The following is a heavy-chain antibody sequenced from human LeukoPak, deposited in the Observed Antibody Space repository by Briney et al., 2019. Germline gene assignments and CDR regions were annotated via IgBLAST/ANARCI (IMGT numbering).Heavy chain of an antibody. J-gene: IGHJ4*02. V-gene: IGHV3-48*01. Sequence: GGSLRLSCAASGFTFNSYSMNWVRQAPGKGLEWVSYISSASGTKEYADSVKGRFTISRDDAKNSLSLQMDSLRAQDTAIYYCARVEYTNSPGHGGLGTLVTVSS. CDR2: ISSASGTK. CDR1: GFTFNSYS. CDR3: ARVEYTNSPGH. D-gene: IGHD6-6*01.